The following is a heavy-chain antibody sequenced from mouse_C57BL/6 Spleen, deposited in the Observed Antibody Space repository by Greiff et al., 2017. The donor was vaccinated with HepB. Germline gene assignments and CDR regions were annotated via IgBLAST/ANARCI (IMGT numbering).Heavy chain of an antibody. CDR1: GYAFSSSW. CDR3: ARGSYGNSFDY. V-gene: IGHV1-82*01. Sequence: VQLQQSGPELVKPGASVKISCKASGYAFSSSWMNWVKQRPGKGLEWIGRIYPGDGDTNYNGKFKGKATLTADKSSSTAYMQLSSLTSEDSAVYVCARGSYGNSFDYWGQGTTLTVSS. CDR2: IYPGDGDT. J-gene: IGHJ2*01. D-gene: IGHD2-1*01.